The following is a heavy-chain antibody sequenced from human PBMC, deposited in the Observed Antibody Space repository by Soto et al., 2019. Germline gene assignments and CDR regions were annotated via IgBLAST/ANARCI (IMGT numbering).Heavy chain of an antibody. D-gene: IGHD6-19*01. V-gene: IGHV1-3*01. Sequence: QVQLVQSGAEVKKPGASVKVSCKASGYTFTSYAMHWVRQAPGQRLEWMGWINAGNGNTKYSQKFQGRVTITRDTSASTAYMELSSLRSEDTAVYYCARGESSGCHQYYYYYYGMDVWGQGTTVTVSS. J-gene: IGHJ6*02. CDR3: ARGESSGCHQYYYYYYGMDV. CDR2: INAGNGNT. CDR1: GYTFTSYA.